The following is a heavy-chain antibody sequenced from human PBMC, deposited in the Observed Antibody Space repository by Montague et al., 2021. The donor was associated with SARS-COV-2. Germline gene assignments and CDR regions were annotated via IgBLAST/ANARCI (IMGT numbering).Heavy chain of an antibody. J-gene: IGHJ4*02. D-gene: IGHD6-13*01. CDR1: GDSVSTHNTT. CDR3: GRVFAPAGTFDF. Sequence: CAISGDSVSTHNTTWNWVRQPPSGHLECLGRPYFRTKWYNDYAXXXKSRITINPDTSKNQFSLQLKSVTPKDTAIYFCGRVFAPAGTFDFWGQGTLVTVSS. CDR2: PYFRTKWYN. V-gene: IGHV6-1*01.